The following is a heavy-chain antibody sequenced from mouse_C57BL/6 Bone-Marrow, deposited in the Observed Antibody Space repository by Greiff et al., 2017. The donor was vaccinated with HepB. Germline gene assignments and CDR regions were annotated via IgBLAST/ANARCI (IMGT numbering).Heavy chain of an antibody. CDR2: IYPGDGDT. V-gene: IGHV1-82*01. Sequence: QVQLQQSGPELVKPGASVKISCKASGYAFSSFWMNWVKQRPGKGLEWIGRIYPGDGDTNYNGMFKGKATLTADKSSSTAYMQLSSLTSEDSAVYFCARSGLTGTFAYWGQGTLVTVSA. CDR1: GYAFSSFW. D-gene: IGHD4-1*01. CDR3: ARSGLTGTFAY. J-gene: IGHJ3*01.